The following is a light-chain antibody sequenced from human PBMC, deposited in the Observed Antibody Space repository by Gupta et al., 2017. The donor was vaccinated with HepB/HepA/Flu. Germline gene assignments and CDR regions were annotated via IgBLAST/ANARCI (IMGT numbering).Light chain of an antibody. V-gene: IGLV2-23*02. CDR2: EVT. CDR3: CSYAGGLHV. CDR1: STDIGNYNL. J-gene: IGLJ1*01. Sequence: QSALTQPASVSGSPGQSITISCTGTSTDIGNYNLVSWYQQRPGEAPKVIIYEVTERPSGLSTLFSGSKSGKTASLRISGLQPDDEADYYCCSYAGGLHVFGTGTKVSVL.